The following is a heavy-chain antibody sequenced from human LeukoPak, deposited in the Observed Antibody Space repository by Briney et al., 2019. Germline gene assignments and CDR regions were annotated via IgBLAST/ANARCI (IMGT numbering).Heavy chain of an antibody. CDR2: IYTSGST. V-gene: IGHV4-61*02. D-gene: IGHD3-10*01. J-gene: IGHJ4*02. CDR3: ASGYYYGSGSYYNLDY. CDR1: GGSISSGSYY. Sequence: SQTLSLTCTASGGSISSGSYYWSWIRQPPGKGLEWIGRIYTSGSTNYNPSLKSRVTISVDTSKNQFSLKLSSVTAADTAVYYCASGYYYGSGSYYNLDYWGQGTLVTVSS.